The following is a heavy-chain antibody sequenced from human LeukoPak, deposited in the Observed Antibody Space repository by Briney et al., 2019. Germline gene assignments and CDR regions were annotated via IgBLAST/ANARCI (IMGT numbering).Heavy chain of an antibody. J-gene: IGHJ4*02. CDR2: INPNSGGT. D-gene: IGHD3-22*01. CDR3: ASYHYYDSSGNPPYDY. V-gene: IGHV1-2*02. CDR1: GYTFTGYY. Sequence: GASAKVSCKASGYTFTGYYMHWVRQAPGQGLEWMGWINPNSGGTNYAQKFQGRVTMTRDTSISTAYMELSRPRSDDTAVYYCASYHYYDSSGNPPYDYWGQGTLVTVSS.